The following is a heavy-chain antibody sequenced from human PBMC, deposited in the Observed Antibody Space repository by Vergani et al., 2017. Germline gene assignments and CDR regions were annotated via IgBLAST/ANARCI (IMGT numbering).Heavy chain of an antibody. CDR3: AGLGIQLWLFDY. CDR2: IYYSGST. D-gene: IGHD5-18*01. J-gene: IGHJ4*02. CDR1: GGSISSYY. V-gene: IGHV4-59*08. Sequence: QVQLQESGPGLVKPSETLSLTCTVSGGSISSYYWSWIRQHPGKGLDWIGYIYYSGSTNYNPSLKSRVTISVDTSKIQFSLKLSSVTAADTAVYYWAGLGIQLWLFDYWGQGTLVTVSS.